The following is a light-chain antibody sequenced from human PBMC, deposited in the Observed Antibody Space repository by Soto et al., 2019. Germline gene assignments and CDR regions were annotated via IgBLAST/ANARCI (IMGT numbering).Light chain of an antibody. Sequence: EIVMTQSPATLSVSPGERATLSCRASQSVSSNLAWYQQKPGQAPRLLIYGPSTRAIGIPARFSGSGSGTEFTLTINSLQSEDFVVYYCQQYNNWPQTFGQVTKLEIK. CDR1: QSVSSN. CDR3: QQYNNWPQT. V-gene: IGKV3-15*01. J-gene: IGKJ2*01. CDR2: GPS.